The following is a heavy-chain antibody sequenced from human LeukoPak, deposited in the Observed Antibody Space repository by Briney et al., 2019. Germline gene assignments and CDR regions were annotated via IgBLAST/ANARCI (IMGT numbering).Heavy chain of an antibody. V-gene: IGHV4-4*07. CDR3: ARTSDDFGDYGFDY. J-gene: IGHJ4*02. D-gene: IGHD4-17*01. CDR2: IYTSGST. CDR1: GGSISSYY. Sequence: PSETLSLTCTVSGGSISSYYWNWIRQPAGKGLEWIGRIYTSGSTNYNPSSMSRLTMSMDTSKNQFSLRLSSVTAADTAVYYCARTSDDFGDYGFDYWGQGTLVTVSS.